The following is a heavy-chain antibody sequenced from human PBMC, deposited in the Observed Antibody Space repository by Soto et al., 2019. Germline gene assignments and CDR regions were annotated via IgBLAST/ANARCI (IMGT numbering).Heavy chain of an antibody. V-gene: IGHV3-11*01. Sequence: PGGSLRLSCAASGFTFSDYYMSWIRQAPGKGLEWVSYISSSGSTIYYADSVKGRFTISRDNAKNSLYLQMNSLRAEDTAVYYCARDWPSSLYDILTGYYPPSGMDVWGQGTTVTVSS. CDR1: GFTFSDYY. J-gene: IGHJ6*02. CDR2: ISSSGSTI. D-gene: IGHD3-9*01. CDR3: ARDWPSSLYDILTGYYPPSGMDV.